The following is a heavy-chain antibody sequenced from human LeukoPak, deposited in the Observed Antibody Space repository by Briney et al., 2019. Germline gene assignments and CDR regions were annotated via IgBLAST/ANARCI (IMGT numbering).Heavy chain of an antibody. V-gene: IGHV1-69*02. J-gene: IGHJ3*02. CDR1: GGTFSSYT. D-gene: IGHD3-22*01. CDR3: ATAPPYYYDSSGYSMMTFDI. Sequence: GASVKVSCKASGGTFSSYTISWVRQAPGQGLEWMGRIIPILGIANYAQKLQGRVTITADKSTSTAYMELSSLRSEDTAVYYCATAPPYYYDSSGYSMMTFDIWGQGTMVTVSS. CDR2: IIPILGIA.